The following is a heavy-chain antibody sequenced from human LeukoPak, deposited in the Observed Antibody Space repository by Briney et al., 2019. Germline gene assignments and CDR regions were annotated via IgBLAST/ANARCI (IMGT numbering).Heavy chain of an antibody. CDR1: GFTFDNYA. J-gene: IGHJ4*02. V-gene: IGHV3-23*01. CDR3: AKASLWLVLDY. Sequence: GGSLRLSCAASGFTFDNYAMTWVRQAPGRGLEWISTISGSGYTTYYADSVKGRFTISRDNSKNTLYLQMNSLRAEDTAVYYCAKASLWLVLDYWGQGTLVTVSS. CDR2: ISGSGYTT. D-gene: IGHD6-19*01.